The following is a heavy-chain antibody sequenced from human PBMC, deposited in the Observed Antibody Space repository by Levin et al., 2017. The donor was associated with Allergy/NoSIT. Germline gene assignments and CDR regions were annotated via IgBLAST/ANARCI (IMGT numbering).Heavy chain of an antibody. D-gene: IGHD3-3*02. J-gene: IGHJ4*02. CDR3: ASSRGAFWDY. Sequence: GGSLRLSCAASGITFSTYSMNWVRQAPGKGLEWVSYISSSSNTIHDADSVKGRFTISRDNAQNSLYLQMNSLRAEDTAVYYCASSRGAFWDYWGQGSLVTVSS. CDR2: ISSSSNTI. V-gene: IGHV3-48*01. CDR1: GITFSTYS.